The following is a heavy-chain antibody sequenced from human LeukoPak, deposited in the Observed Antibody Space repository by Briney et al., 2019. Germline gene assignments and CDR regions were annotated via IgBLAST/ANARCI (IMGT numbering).Heavy chain of an antibody. V-gene: IGHV1-2*02. CDR3: ASPSYDSSGYYSD. CDR2: INPNSGGT. J-gene: IGHJ4*02. Sequence: EASVKVSCKASGYTFTGYYMHLVRQAPGQGLEWMGWINPNSGGTNYAQKFQGRVTMTRDTSISTAYMELSRLRSDDTAVYYCASPSYDSSGYYSDWGQGTLVTLSS. CDR1: GYTFTGYY. D-gene: IGHD3-22*01.